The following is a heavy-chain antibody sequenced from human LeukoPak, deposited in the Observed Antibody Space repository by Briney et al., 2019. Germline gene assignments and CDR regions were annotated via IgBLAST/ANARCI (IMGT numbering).Heavy chain of an antibody. D-gene: IGHD3-10*01. CDR1: ADSISSGSYY. V-gene: IGHV4-39*01. Sequence: SETLSPTCTVSADSISSGSYYWGWIRQPPGEGLEWIGSIYYSGDTYYNPSLESRVTISVDTSKNQFSLKLSSVTAADTAVYYCARVLWFGESKKGYSYYMDVWGKGTTVTVSS. CDR3: ARVLWFGESKKGYSYYMDV. CDR2: IYYSGDT. J-gene: IGHJ6*03.